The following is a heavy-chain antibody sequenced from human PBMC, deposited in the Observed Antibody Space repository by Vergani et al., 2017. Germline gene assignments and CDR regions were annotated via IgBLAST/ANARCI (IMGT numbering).Heavy chain of an antibody. J-gene: IGHJ6*03. CDR3: ARGSSWDNYYDSYMDV. CDR2: INHRGST. CDR1: GGSFSGYY. V-gene: IGHV4-34*01. D-gene: IGHD6-6*01. Sequence: QVQLQQWGAGLLKPSENLSLTCAVYGGSFSGYYWSWIRQPPGKGLEWIGEINHRGSTNYKPSLKSRVTISVNTSKNQFSLKLSSVTAADTGVYDCARGSSWDNYYDSYMDVWGKGTTVTVSS.